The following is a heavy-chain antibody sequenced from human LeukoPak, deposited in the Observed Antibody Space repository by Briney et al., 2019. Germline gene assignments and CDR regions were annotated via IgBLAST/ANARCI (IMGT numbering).Heavy chain of an antibody. Sequence: SETLSLTCTVSGGSISSDSYYWAWIRRPPGKGLEWIAGIYYSGSTYYSPSLKSRVTISVDTSRNQFSLKLSSVTAADTAVYYCASLAVAGLSEGYWGQGTLVIVSS. CDR2: IYYSGST. CDR1: GGSISSDSYY. D-gene: IGHD6-19*01. CDR3: ASLAVAGLSEGY. J-gene: IGHJ4*02. V-gene: IGHV4-39*01.